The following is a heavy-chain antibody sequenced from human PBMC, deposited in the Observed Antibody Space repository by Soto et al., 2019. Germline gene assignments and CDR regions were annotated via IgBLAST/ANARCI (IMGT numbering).Heavy chain of an antibody. V-gene: IGHV1-24*01. CDR2: FDPETGER. CDR1: GYTFTELS. D-gene: IGHD4-17*01. CDR3: ATVPYGDYSPDY. Sequence: QVQLVQSGAEVKKPGASVKVSCKVSGYTFTELSMHWVRQAPGKGLEWMGGFDPETGERIYTQKFQGRVTMTEDTSTETAYMELSSLRSEDTAVYYCATVPYGDYSPDYWGQGNLVTVSS. J-gene: IGHJ4*02.